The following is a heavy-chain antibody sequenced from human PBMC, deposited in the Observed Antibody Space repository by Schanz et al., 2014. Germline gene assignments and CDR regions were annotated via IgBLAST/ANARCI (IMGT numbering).Heavy chain of an antibody. V-gene: IGHV3-30*02. CDR2: IRYDESHE. Sequence: QVQLVESGGGVVQPGGSLRLSCAASGFTFSFYAMHWVRQAPGKGLEWVASIRYDESHEYYADSVKGRFTISRDNSKNTVYLQMDSLRPEDTAVYYCAKQFLSYYFYGMDVWGQGTTVSVSS. CDR3: AKQFLSYYFYGMDV. J-gene: IGHJ6*02. CDR1: GFTFSFYA.